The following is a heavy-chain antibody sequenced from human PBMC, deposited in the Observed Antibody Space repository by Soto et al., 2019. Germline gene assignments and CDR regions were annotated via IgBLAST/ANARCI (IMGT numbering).Heavy chain of an antibody. V-gene: IGHV3-30*18. J-gene: IGHJ4*02. Sequence: QVQLVESGGRVVQPGRSLRLSCATSGFNFYSHGMHWVRQSPGKGLEWVAVISYDGSNKYYMESVKGRFTISRDNSKNTLSLQMNSLRAEDTAVYYCAKDLSGVTVIDATQGFDSLGQGTLVTVSS. CDR3: AKDLSGVTVIDATQGFDS. D-gene: IGHD2-15*01. CDR1: GFNFYSHG. CDR2: ISYDGSNK.